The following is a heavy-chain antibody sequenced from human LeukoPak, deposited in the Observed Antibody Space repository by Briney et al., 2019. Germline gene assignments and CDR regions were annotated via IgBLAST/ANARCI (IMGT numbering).Heavy chain of an antibody. D-gene: IGHD6-13*01. V-gene: IGHV4-61*02. J-gene: IGHJ6*03. CDR1: GGSISSGSYY. CDR3: ARGDGSSSPSWDFSRYYYYSYMDV. Sequence: SETLSLTCTVSGGSISSGSYYWSWIRQPAGKGLEWIGRIYTSGSTNYNPSLKSRVTISVDTSKNHFSLKLSSVTAADTAVYYCARGDGSSSPSWDFSRYYYYSYMDVWGKGTTVTVSS. CDR2: IYTSGST.